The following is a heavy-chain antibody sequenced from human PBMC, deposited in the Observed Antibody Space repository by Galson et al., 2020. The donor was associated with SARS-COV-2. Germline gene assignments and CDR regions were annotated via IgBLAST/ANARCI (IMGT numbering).Heavy chain of an antibody. CDR1: GYTFSNYG. V-gene: IGHV1-18*01. CDR2: ISAYNGDT. J-gene: IGHJ4*02. CDR3: ARASGSYGY. D-gene: IGHD1-26*01. Sequence: ASVKVSCKASGYTFSNYGISWVRQAPGQGLEWMAWISAYNGDTAYAQNLQGRVTVTTDTSTSTAYMELRSLRSDDTAVYYCARASGSYGYWGQGTLFTVSA.